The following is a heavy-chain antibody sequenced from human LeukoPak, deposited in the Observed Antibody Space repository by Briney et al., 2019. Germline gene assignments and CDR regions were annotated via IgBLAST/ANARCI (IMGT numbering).Heavy chain of an antibody. Sequence: GASVKVSCKASGYSFTSYAMNWVRQAPGQGLEWMGWINTNTGNPTYAQGFTGRFVFSLDTSVNTAYLQISSLKAEDTAMYYCARESAIQQLVFLSMWGQGTLVTVSS. CDR3: ARESAIQQLVFLSM. D-gene: IGHD6-13*01. CDR2: INTNTGNP. V-gene: IGHV7-4-1*02. J-gene: IGHJ4*02. CDR1: GYSFTSYA.